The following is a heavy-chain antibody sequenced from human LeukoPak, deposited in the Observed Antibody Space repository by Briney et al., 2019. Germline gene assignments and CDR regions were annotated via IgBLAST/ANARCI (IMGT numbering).Heavy chain of an antibody. CDR1: GYTFTSYG. CDR2: ISAYNGNT. CDR3: ARHFADDYYDRSATSDVFDI. D-gene: IGHD3-22*01. Sequence: ASVKVSCKASGYTFTSYGISWVRQAPGQGLEWMGWISAYNGNTNYAQKLQGRVTMTTDTSTSTAYMELRSLRSDDTAVYYCARHFADDYYDRSATSDVFDIWGQGTMVTVSS. J-gene: IGHJ3*02. V-gene: IGHV1-18*01.